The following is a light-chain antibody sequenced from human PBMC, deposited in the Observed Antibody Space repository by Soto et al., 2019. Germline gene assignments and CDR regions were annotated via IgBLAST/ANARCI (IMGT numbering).Light chain of an antibody. V-gene: IGKV3-15*01. J-gene: IGKJ1*01. Sequence: EIVMTQSPATLSVSPRERATLSCRASQSVSSNLAWYQQKPGQAPSLLIYGASTRATGIPARFSGSGSGTEFTLTISSLQSEHFAVYYCQQYNNWPRTFGQGTKV. CDR1: QSVSSN. CDR2: GAS. CDR3: QQYNNWPRT.